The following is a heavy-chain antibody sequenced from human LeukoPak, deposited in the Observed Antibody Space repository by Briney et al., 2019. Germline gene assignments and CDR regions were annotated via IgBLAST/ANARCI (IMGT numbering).Heavy chain of an antibody. CDR1: GYSISSGSYY. D-gene: IGHD6-13*01. CDR3: ARDNVGSSWYRYYYYYMDV. V-gene: IGHV4-61*02. J-gene: IGHJ6*03. Sequence: PSETLSLTCTVSGYSISSGSYYWSWIRQPAGKGLEWIGRIYTSGSTNYNPSLKSRVTISVDTSKNQFSLKLSSVTAADTAVYYCARDNVGSSWYRYYYYYMDVWGKGTTVTISS. CDR2: IYTSGST.